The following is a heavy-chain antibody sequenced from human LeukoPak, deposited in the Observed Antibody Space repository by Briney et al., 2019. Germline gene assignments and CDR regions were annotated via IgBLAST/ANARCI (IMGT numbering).Heavy chain of an antibody. V-gene: IGHV1-18*01. Sequence: ASVKVSCKASGYTFTNYGVTWVRQAPGQGLEWMGWISAYNGNTNYAQKFQGRVTITADESTSTAYMELSSLRSEDTAVYYCASGVDDGSGSEYYFDYWGQGTLVTVSS. D-gene: IGHD3-10*01. CDR2: ISAYNGNT. J-gene: IGHJ4*02. CDR1: GYTFTNYG. CDR3: ASGVDDGSGSEYYFDY.